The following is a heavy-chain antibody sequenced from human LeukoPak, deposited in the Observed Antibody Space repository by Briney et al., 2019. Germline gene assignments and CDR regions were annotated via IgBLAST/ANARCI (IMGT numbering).Heavy chain of an antibody. V-gene: IGHV3-21*01. CDR2: ISSSSGYI. Sequence: GGSLRLSCAASGFTFSSYSMNWVRQAPGKGLEWVSSISSSSGYIYYADSVKGRFTISRDNAKNSLYLQMNSLRVEDTAVYYCAREGSGWSRGTFDYWGQGTLVTVSS. CDR3: AREGSGWSRGTFDY. J-gene: IGHJ4*02. CDR1: GFTFSSYS. D-gene: IGHD6-19*01.